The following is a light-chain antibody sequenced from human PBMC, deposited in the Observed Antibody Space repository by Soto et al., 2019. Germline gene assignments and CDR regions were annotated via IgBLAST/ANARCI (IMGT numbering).Light chain of an antibody. Sequence: QSALTQPASVYGSPGQSITISCTGTSSDVGAYNYVSWYQHHPGKAPKLMIYEVNNRPSGISNRFSGSKSGNTASLTISGLQAEDEADYYCSSYTSNNTVIFGGGTKLTVL. CDR1: SSDVGAYNY. CDR2: EVN. V-gene: IGLV2-14*01. CDR3: SSYTSNNTVI. J-gene: IGLJ2*01.